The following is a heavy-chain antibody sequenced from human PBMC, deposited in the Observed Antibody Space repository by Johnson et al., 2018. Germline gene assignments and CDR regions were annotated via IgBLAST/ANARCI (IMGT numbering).Heavy chain of an antibody. CDR1: GFTFSYYW. CDR3: VRDHRDWTSCVCSFHH. D-gene: IGHD2-8*01. CDR2: INGDGSSR. Sequence: VQLQESGGGLVQPGGSLRLSCTASGFTFSYYWMHWVRQAPGKGLVWVSRINGDGSSRSHADSGTGRLTTSRDNAKNTLFLPMNSLKAEDTAVYYFVRDHRDWTSCVCSFHHWGQGTVVTVSS. J-gene: IGHJ1*01. V-gene: IGHV3-74*01.